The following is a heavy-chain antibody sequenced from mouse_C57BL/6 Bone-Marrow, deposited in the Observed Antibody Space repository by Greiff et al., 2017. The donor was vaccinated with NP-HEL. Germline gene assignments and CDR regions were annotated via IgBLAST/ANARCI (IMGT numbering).Heavy chain of an antibody. J-gene: IGHJ2*01. V-gene: IGHV14-2*01. D-gene: IGHD2-3*01. Sequence: VQLQQPGAELVKPGASVKLSCKASGYTFTSYYMHWVKQRTEQGLEWIGRIDPEDGETKYAPKFQGKATITADTSSNTAYLQLSSLTSEDTAVYYCAVYDGYYVDYWGQGTTLTVSS. CDR1: GYTFTSYY. CDR3: AVYDGYYVDY. CDR2: IDPEDGET.